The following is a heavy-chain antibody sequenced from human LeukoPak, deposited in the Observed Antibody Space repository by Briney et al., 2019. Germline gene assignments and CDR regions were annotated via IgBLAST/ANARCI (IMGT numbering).Heavy chain of an antibody. CDR3: ARAFGRDPFDY. CDR1: GYTFTGYY. Sequence: ASVKVSCKASGYTFTGYYMHWVRQAPGQGLEWMGWINPNSGGTNYAQKFQGRVTMTRDTSTSTVYMELSSPRSEDTAVYYCARAFGRDPFDYWGQGTLVTVSS. J-gene: IGHJ4*02. D-gene: IGHD2-21*02. V-gene: IGHV1-2*02. CDR2: INPNSGGT.